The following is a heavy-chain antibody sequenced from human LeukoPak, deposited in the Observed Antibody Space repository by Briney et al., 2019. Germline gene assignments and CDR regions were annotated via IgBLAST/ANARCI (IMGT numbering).Heavy chain of an antibody. J-gene: IGHJ6*02. V-gene: IGHV3-74*01. Sequence: PGGSLRLSCAASGFTFSNYWMHWVRQAPGKGLVWVSRINSDGSSTNYADSVKGRFTISRDNAKNTLFLQMNSLRADDTAVYYCARDRYLMDVWGQGTTVTVSS. CDR1: GFTFSNYW. CDR3: ARDRYLMDV. CDR2: INSDGSST. D-gene: IGHD2-2*02.